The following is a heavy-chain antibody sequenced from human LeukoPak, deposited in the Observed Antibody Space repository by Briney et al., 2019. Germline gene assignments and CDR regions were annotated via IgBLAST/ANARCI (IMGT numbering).Heavy chain of an antibody. J-gene: IGHJ6*03. D-gene: IGHD3-9*01. CDR2: MNPNSGNT. Sequence: GASVKVSCKASGYTFTSYDINWVRQATGQGLEWMGWMNPNSGNTGYAQKFQGRVTMTRNTSISTAYMELSSLRSEDTAVYYCARRGRNYDILTGYYMYYYMDVWGKGTTVTVSS. CDR1: GYTFTSYD. V-gene: IGHV1-8*01. CDR3: ARRGRNYDILTGYYMYYYMDV.